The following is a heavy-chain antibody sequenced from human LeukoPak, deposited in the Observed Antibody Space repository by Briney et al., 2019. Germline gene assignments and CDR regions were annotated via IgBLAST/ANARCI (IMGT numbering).Heavy chain of an antibody. CDR1: GFTFSSYG. CDR2: IWYDGSNK. J-gene: IGHJ4*02. D-gene: IGHD4-17*01. Sequence: PGRSLRLSCAASGFTFSSYGMHWVRQAPGKGLEGVAVIWYDGSNKYYADSVKGRFTISRDNSKNTLYLQMNSLRAEDTAVYYCARDGAWTTVTTWGGYFDYWGQGTLVTVSS. CDR3: ARDGAWTTVTTWGGYFDY. V-gene: IGHV3-33*01.